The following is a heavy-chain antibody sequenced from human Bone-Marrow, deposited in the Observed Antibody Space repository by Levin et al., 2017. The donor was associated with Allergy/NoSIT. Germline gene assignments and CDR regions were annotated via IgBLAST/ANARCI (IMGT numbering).Heavy chain of an antibody. CDR1: GGSISSSNW. Sequence: SETLSLTCAVSGGSISSSNWWSWVRQPPGKGLEWIGEIYHSGSTNYNPSLKSRVTISVDKSKNQFSLKLSSVTAADTAVYYCARDTIAAAGTAHDAFDIWGQGTMVTVSS. CDR3: ARDTIAAAGTAHDAFDI. CDR2: IYHSGST. V-gene: IGHV4-4*02. J-gene: IGHJ3*02. D-gene: IGHD6-13*01.